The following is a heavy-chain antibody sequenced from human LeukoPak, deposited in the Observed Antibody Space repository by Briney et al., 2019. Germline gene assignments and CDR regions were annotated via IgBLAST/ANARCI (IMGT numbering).Heavy chain of an antibody. CDR1: GGSISSGDYY. Sequence: SETLSLTXTVSGGSISSGDYYWNWIRQPPGKGLEWIGYIYYSGTTYYSPSLKSRVTISLDTSKNQFSLKLSSVTAADTAVHYCARDSYDYVWGSYPRPVDYWGQGTLVTVSS. CDR3: ARDSYDYVWGSYPRPVDY. D-gene: IGHD3-16*02. J-gene: IGHJ4*02. CDR2: IYYSGTT. V-gene: IGHV4-30-4*08.